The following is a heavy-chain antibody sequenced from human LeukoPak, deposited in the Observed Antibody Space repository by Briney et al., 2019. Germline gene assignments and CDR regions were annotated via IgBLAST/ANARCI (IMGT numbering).Heavy chain of an antibody. J-gene: IGHJ3*02. CDR2: ISAYNGNT. CDR1: GYTFTSYY. Sequence: ASVKVSCKASGYTFTSYYMHWVRQAPGQGLEWMGWISAYNGNTNYAQKLQGRVTMTTDTSTSTAYMELRSLRSDDTAVYYCARVYSSTSSDAFDIWGQGTMVTVSS. V-gene: IGHV1-18*04. D-gene: IGHD2-2*01. CDR3: ARVYSSTSSDAFDI.